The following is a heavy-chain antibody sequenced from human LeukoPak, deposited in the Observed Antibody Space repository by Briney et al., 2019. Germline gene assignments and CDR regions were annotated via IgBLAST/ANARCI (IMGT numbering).Heavy chain of an antibody. V-gene: IGHV1-2*02. D-gene: IGHD6-13*01. CDR3: ALAAAPPDYYYYGMDV. J-gene: IGHJ6*02. CDR1: GYTFTGYY. CDR2: INPNNGGT. Sequence: ASVKVSCKASGYTFTGYYMHWVRQAPGQGLEWMGWINPNNGGTNYAQKFQGRVTMTRDTSISTAYMELSRLRSDDTAVYYCALAAAPPDYYYYGMDVWGQGTTVTVSS.